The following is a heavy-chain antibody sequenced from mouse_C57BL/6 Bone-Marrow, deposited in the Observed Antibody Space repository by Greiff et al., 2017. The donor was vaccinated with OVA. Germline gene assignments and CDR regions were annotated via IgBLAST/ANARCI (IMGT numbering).Heavy chain of an antibody. CDR2: ISSGGSYT. V-gene: IGHV5-6*02. J-gene: IGHJ3*01. CDR1: GFTFSSYG. Sequence: EVKLVESGGDLVQPGGSLKLSCAASGFTFSSYGMSWVRQTPDKRLEWVATISSGGSYTYYPDSVKGRFTISRDNAKNTLYLQMSSLKSEDTAMYYCARRWDSLYGGQGTLVTVSA. D-gene: IGHD4-1*01. CDR3: ARRWDSLY.